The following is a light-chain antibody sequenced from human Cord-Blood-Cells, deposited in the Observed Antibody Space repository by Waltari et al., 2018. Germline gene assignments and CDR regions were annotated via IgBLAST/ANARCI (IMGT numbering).Light chain of an antibody. Sequence: SYVLPQPPSVSVAPGKTARITCGGNNIGSKRVHWYQQKPGQAPVLVVYDDSDRPSGLPERFSGSNAGNTATLTSSRVEAGDEAVYYCQVWDSSSDQYVFGTGTRVTVL. J-gene: IGLJ1*01. CDR1: NIGSKR. V-gene: IGLV3-21*03. CDR3: QVWDSSSDQYV. CDR2: DDS.